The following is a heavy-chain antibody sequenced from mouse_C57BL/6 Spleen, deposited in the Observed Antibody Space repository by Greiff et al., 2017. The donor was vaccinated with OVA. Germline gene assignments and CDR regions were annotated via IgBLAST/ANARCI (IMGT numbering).Heavy chain of an antibody. CDR1: GFNIKDYY. D-gene: IGHD2-4*01. J-gene: IGHJ3*01. CDR2: IDPEDGAT. V-gene: IGHV14-2*01. Sequence: VQLQQSGAELVKPGASVKLSCTASGFNIKDYYMHWVKQRTEQGLEWIGRIDPEDGATKYAPKFKGKATITADTSSNTAYLQLSSLTSEDTAVYYCARGLVYDYDGGPGFAYWGQGTLVTVSA. CDR3: ARGLVYDYDGGPGFAY.